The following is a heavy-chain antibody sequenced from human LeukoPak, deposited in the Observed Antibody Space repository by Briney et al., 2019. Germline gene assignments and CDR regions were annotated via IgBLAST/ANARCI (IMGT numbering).Heavy chain of an antibody. CDR3: ARTYSSSSSYSDF. V-gene: IGHV4-59*01. CDR2: IYYSGST. D-gene: IGHD6-6*01. Sequence: SETLSLTRTVSGGSISSYYWSWIRQSPGKGLEWIGYIYYSGSTNYNPSLKSRVTISVETSKNQFSLNLTSVTAADTAVYYCARTYSSSSSYSDFWGQGTLVTVSS. J-gene: IGHJ4*02. CDR1: GGSISSYY.